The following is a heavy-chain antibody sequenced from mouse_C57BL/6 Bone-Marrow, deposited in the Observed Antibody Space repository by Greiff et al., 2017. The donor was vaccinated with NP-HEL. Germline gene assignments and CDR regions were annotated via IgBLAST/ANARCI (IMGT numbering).Heavy chain of an antibody. CDR3: GRRDYYGRFWFAY. Sequence: VKLQQPGAELVKPGASVKLSCKASGYTFTSYWMHWVKQRPGQGLEWIGMIHPNSGSTNYNEKFKSKATLTVDKSSSTAYMQLSSLTSEDSAVYYCGRRDYYGRFWFAYWGQGTLVTVSA. D-gene: IGHD1-1*01. CDR1: GYTFTSYW. CDR2: IHPNSGST. J-gene: IGHJ3*01. V-gene: IGHV1-64*01.